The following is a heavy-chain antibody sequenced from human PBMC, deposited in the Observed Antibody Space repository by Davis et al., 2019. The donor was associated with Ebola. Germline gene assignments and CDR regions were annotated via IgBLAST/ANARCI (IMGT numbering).Heavy chain of an antibody. V-gene: IGHV1-8*02. CDR2: ISAYNGNT. CDR3: ARVRSGNYYDSSGYPHWFDP. Sequence: AASVKVSCKASGYTFTSYGISWVRQAPGQGLEWMGWISAYNGNTGYAQKFQGRVTMTRNTSIRTAYMELSSLRSEDTAVYYCARVRSGNYYDSSGYPHWFDPWGQGTLVTVSS. J-gene: IGHJ5*02. CDR1: GYTFTSYG. D-gene: IGHD3-22*01.